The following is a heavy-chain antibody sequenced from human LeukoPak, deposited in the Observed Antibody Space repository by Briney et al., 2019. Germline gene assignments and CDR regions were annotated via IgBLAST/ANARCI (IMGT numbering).Heavy chain of an antibody. J-gene: IGHJ5*02. Sequence: ASVKVSCKASGYTFTSYYMHWVRQAPGQGLEWMGWINPDSGGTNYAQKFQGWVTMTRDTSISTAYMELSRLRSDDTAVYYCARGLPEAVVVVAATPYWFDPWGQGTLVTVSS. V-gene: IGHV1-2*04. CDR1: GYTFTSYY. D-gene: IGHD2-15*01. CDR3: ARGLPEAVVVVAATPYWFDP. CDR2: INPDSGGT.